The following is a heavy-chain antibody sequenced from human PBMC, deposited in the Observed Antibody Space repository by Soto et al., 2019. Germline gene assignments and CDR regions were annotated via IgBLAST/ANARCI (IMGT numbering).Heavy chain of an antibody. V-gene: IGHV2-70*01. D-gene: IGHD3-9*01. CDR3: ARIRSYYDILTGTYYYYGMDV. Sequence: SGPTLVNPTQTLTLTCAFSGFSLSTSGMCVSWIRQPPGKALEWLALIDWDDDKYYSTSLKTRLTISKDTSKNQVVLTMTNMDPVDTATYYCARIRSYYDILTGTYYYYGMDVWGQGTTVTVSS. CDR1: GFSLSTSGMC. CDR2: IDWDDDK. J-gene: IGHJ6*02.